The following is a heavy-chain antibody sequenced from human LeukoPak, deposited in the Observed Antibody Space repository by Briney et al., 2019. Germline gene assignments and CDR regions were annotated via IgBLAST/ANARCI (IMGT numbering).Heavy chain of an antibody. CDR1: GYTFTGYY. D-gene: IGHD3-3*01. J-gene: IGHJ6*02. Sequence: ASVKVSCKASGYTFTGYYMHWVRQAPGQGLEWMGWINPNSGGTNYAQKFQGRVTMTRDTSISTAYMELSRLRSDGTAVYYCARDLRITIFGVPMVYYGMDVWGQGTTVTVSS. CDR2: INPNSGGT. CDR3: ARDLRITIFGVPMVYYGMDV. V-gene: IGHV1-2*02.